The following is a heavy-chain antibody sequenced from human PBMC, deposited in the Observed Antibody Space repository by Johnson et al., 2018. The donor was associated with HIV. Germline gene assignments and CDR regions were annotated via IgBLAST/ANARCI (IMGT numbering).Heavy chain of an antibody. D-gene: IGHD3-22*01. Sequence: HVQLVESGGGLVKPGGSLRLSCAASGFTFNDYYMSWIRHAPGKGLEWVSYISNSGSSVYYADSVKGRFTISRDNAKNSLYLQMNSLRAEDTAVYYCARDSYDISGQQHDAFDIWGQGTMVTVSS. V-gene: IGHV3-11*04. CDR3: ARDSYDISGQQHDAFDI. J-gene: IGHJ3*02. CDR1: GFTFNDYY. CDR2: ISNSGSSV.